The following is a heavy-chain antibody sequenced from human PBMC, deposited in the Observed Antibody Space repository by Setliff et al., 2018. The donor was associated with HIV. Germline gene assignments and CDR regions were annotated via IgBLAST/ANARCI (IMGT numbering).Heavy chain of an antibody. CDR1: GDSISSSSYY. V-gene: IGHV4-39*07. Sequence: SETLSLTCTVSGDSISSSSYYWGWIRQPPGKGLEWIGSVYYSGSTYYNPSLKSRVTISVDTSKNQFSLKLSSVTAADTAVYYCARGAAEDLYYFDYWGQGTLVTVSS. CDR2: VYYSGST. D-gene: IGHD3-16*01. J-gene: IGHJ4*02. CDR3: ARGAAEDLYYFDY.